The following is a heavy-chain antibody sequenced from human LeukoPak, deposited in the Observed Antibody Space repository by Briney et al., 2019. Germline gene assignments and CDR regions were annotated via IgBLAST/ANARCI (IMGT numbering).Heavy chain of an antibody. V-gene: IGHV3-23*01. J-gene: IGHJ4*02. CDR1: GFTFSSYA. D-gene: IGHD6-13*01. Sequence: QAGGSLRLSCAASGFTFSSYAMSWVRQAPGKGLEWVSAISGSGGSTYYADSVKGRFIISRDNSKNTLYLQMNSLRAEDTAVYYCAKSRSSIAAAGYFDYWGQGTLVTVSS. CDR2: ISGSGGST. CDR3: AKSRSSIAAAGYFDY.